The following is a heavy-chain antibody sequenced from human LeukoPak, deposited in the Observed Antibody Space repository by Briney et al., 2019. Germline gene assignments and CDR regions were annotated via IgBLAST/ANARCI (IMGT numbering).Heavy chain of an antibody. CDR1: GGSISSGFYY. Sequence: SETLSLTCTVSGGSISSGFYYWSWIRQPAGKGLGWIGRIYTSGSTNYNPSLKSRVTISVDTSKNQFSLKLSSVTAADTAVYYCAREGPYGSGSYYSYYYYYMDVWGKGTTVTVSS. D-gene: IGHD3-10*01. V-gene: IGHV4-61*02. CDR3: AREGPYGSGSYYSYYYYYMDV. J-gene: IGHJ6*03. CDR2: IYTSGST.